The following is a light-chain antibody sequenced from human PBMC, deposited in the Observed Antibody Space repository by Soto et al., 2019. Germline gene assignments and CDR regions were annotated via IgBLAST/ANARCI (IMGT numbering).Light chain of an antibody. CDR1: QSVLYSSNNKNY. Sequence: DIVMTQSPDSLAVSLGERATINCKSSQSVLYSSNNKNYLAWYQQKPGQPPKLPIHWASTRESGVPDRFSGGGSGTDFTLTISSLQAEDVAVYYCQQYYSTPPTFGPGTKVDIK. J-gene: IGKJ3*01. CDR2: WAS. CDR3: QQYYSTPPT. V-gene: IGKV4-1*01.